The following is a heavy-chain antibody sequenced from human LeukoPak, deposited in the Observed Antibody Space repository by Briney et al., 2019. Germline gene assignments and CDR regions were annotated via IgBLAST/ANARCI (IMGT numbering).Heavy chain of an antibody. J-gene: IGHJ6*03. V-gene: IGHV4-34*01. CDR3: ARSVMDVLYYYYYYMDV. Sequence: PSETLSLTCAVHGGSFSGYYGSWIRQPPGKGLEWIGEINHSGSTNYNPSLKSRVNISVDTSKNQFSLKLSSVTAADTAVYYCARSVMDVLYYYYYYMDVWGKGTTVTVSS. CDR2: INHSGST. D-gene: IGHD2-8*01. CDR1: GGSFSGYY.